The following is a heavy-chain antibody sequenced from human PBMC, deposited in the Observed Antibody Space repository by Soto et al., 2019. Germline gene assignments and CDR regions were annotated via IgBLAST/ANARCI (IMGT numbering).Heavy chain of an antibody. D-gene: IGHD5-12*01. Sequence: PSETLSLTCTVSGGSISSSSYYWGWIRQPPGKGLEWIGSIYYSGSTNYNPSLKSRVTISVDTSKNQFSLKPSSVTAADTAVYYCARGRAWLRFDYWGQGPLVTVSS. CDR3: ARGRAWLRFDY. CDR2: IYYSGST. CDR1: GGSISSSSYY. V-gene: IGHV4-39*07. J-gene: IGHJ4*02.